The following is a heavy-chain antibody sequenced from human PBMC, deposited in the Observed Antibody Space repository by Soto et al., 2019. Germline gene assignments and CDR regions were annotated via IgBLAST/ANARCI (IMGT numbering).Heavy chain of an antibody. D-gene: IGHD3-9*01. Sequence: PSETLSLTCAVYGWSFSGYYLGWLRPPPGKGLEWIGSIYYRGNAYYNPSLQTRVTISLDKSKSQFSLKLNSVTAADSAVYFCARLEGLATISYYFDFWGPGALVTVSS. V-gene: IGHV4-34*01. CDR3: ARLEGLATISYYFDF. CDR2: IYYRGNA. CDR1: GWSFSGYY. J-gene: IGHJ4*02.